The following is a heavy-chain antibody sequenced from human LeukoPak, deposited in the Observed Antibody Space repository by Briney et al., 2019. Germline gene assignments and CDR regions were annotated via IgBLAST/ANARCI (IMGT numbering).Heavy chain of an antibody. Sequence: GGSLILSCAASGFTFSSYSMNWVRQAPGKGLEWVSSISSSSSYIYYADSVKGRFTISRDNAKNSLYLQMNSLRAEDTAVYYCARDLSEMATIPFDYWGQGTLVTVSS. D-gene: IGHD5-24*01. CDR3: ARDLSEMATIPFDY. CDR2: ISSSSSYI. V-gene: IGHV3-21*01. CDR1: GFTFSSYS. J-gene: IGHJ4*02.